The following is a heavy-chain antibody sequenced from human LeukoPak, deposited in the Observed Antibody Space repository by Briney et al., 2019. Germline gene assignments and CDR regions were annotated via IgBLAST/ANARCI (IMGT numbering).Heavy chain of an antibody. CDR2: ISYDGSNK. J-gene: IGHJ1*01. D-gene: IGHD2-15*01. V-gene: IGHV3-30-3*01. CDR1: GFTFSSYA. CDR3: AREAYCSGGSRYEHFQH. Sequence: GGSLRLSCAASGFTFSSYAMHWVRQAPGKGLEWVAVISYDGSNKYYADSVKGRFTISRDKSKNTLYLQMNSLRPEDTAVYYCAREAYCSGGSRYEHFQHWGQGTLVTVSS.